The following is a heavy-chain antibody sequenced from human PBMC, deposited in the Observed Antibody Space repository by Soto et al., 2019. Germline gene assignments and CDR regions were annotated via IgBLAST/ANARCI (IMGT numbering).Heavy chain of an antibody. Sequence: GGPLRLSCSDSGFTFSSYAISWVRQAPGKGLEWVSAISGSGGSTYYADSVKGRFTISRDNSKNTLYLQMKSLRAEDTAVYYCAKFGSRYCSGGSCSVDYWGQGTMVTVSS. CDR1: GFTFSSYA. D-gene: IGHD2-15*01. J-gene: IGHJ4*02. V-gene: IGHV3-23*01. CDR3: AKFGSRYCSGGSCSVDY. CDR2: ISGSGGST.